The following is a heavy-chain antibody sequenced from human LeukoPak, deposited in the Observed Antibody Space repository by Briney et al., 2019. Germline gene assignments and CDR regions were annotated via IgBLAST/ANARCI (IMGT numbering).Heavy chain of an antibody. D-gene: IGHD2-2*02. CDR3: ARGGSEYQLLYAGGNAFDI. CDR1: GYTFTSYG. J-gene: IGHJ3*02. V-gene: IGHV1-18*01. Sequence: GASVKVSCKASGYTFTSYGISWVRQAPGQGLEWMGWISAYNGNTNYAQKLQGRVTMTTDTSTSTAYMELRSLRSDDTAVYYCARGGSEYQLLYAGGNAFDIWGQGTMVTVSS. CDR2: ISAYNGNT.